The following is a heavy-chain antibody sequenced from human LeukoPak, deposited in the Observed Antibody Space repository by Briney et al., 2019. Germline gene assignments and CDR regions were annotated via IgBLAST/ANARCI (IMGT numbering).Heavy chain of an antibody. Sequence: PGGSLRLSCAASGFTFSSYWMSWVRQAPGKGLEWVANIKQDGSEKYYVDSVKGRFTISRDNAKNSLYLQMNSLRAEDTAVYYCAKDFHISSAYSLNWGQGTLVTVSS. CDR1: GFTFSSYW. J-gene: IGHJ4*02. CDR3: AKDFHISSAYSLN. V-gene: IGHV3-7*03. CDR2: IKQDGSEK. D-gene: IGHD3-22*01.